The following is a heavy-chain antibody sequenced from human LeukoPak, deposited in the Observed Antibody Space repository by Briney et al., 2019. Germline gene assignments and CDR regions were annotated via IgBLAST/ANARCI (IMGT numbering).Heavy chain of an antibody. V-gene: IGHV3-48*03. J-gene: IGHJ6*04. CDR1: GFTFSSYE. CDR2: ISSSGSTI. CDR3: AELGITMIGGV. Sequence: GSLRLSCAASGFTFSSYEMNWVRQAPGKGLEWVSYISSSGSTIYYADSVKGRFTISRDNAKNSLYLQMNSLRAEDTAVYYCAELGITMIGGVWGRGTTVTISS. D-gene: IGHD3-10*02.